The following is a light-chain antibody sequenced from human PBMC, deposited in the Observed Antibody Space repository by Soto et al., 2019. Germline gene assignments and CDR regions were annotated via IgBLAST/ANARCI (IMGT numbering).Light chain of an antibody. V-gene: IGKV1-5*03. CDR2: KAS. CDR3: QQHISYPRM. J-gene: IGKJ1*01. Sequence: DIQMTQSPSTLSASVGDRVIITCRASQSLSTALVWYQQKPGKAPKLLIYKASSLESGVPFRFSGSGSGTXXXXXIXXLXPEDFATYYCQQHISYPRMFGQGTKVEVK. CDR1: QSLSTA.